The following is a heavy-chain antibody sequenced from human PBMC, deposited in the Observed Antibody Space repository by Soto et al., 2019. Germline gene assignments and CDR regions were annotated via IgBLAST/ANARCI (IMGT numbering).Heavy chain of an antibody. CDR1: GYTFTNYA. CDR3: ARDGAVAGNTNFDY. CDR2: INAGNAKT. Sequence: GASVEVSCKASGYTFTNYAIHWVRQGPGQRLEWMGWINAGNAKTKYSQKFQGRVTISRDTSASTAYMELSSLRSEDTAVYYCARDGAVAGNTNFDYWGQGTLVTVSS. J-gene: IGHJ4*02. D-gene: IGHD6-19*01. V-gene: IGHV1-3*01.